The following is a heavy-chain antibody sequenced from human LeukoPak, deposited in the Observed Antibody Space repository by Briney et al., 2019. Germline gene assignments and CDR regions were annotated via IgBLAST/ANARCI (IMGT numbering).Heavy chain of an antibody. V-gene: IGHV1-69*13. CDR2: IIPIFGTA. D-gene: IGHD4-17*01. CDR3: ARTYGDPYYFDY. CDR1: GGTFSSYA. Sequence: SVNVSCKASGGTFSSYAISWVRQAPGQGLEWMGGIIPIFGTANYAQKFQGRVTITADESTSTAYMELSSLGSEDTAVYYCARTYGDPYYFDYWGQGTLVTVSS. J-gene: IGHJ4*02.